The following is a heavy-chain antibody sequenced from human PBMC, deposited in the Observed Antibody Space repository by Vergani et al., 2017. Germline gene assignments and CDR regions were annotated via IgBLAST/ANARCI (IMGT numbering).Heavy chain of an antibody. Sequence: QVQLQESGPGLVKPSETLSLTCTVSGGSISSYYWSWIRQPPGKGLEWIGEINHSGSTNYNPSLKSRVTISVDTSKNQFSLKLSSVTAADTAMYYCARRFGYGSGSYPIDAFDIWGQGTMVTVSS. CDR3: ARRFGYGSGSYPIDAFDI. J-gene: IGHJ3*02. CDR2: INHSGST. CDR1: GGSISSYY. D-gene: IGHD3-10*01. V-gene: IGHV4-34*10.